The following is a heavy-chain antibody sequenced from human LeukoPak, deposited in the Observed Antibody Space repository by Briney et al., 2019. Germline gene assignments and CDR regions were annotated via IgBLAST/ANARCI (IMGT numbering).Heavy chain of an antibody. CDR1: GFTFSSYS. D-gene: IGHD2-2*01. V-gene: IGHV3-21*01. J-gene: IGHJ6*04. CDR3: AREGKTDGSSTSCYPLDV. CDR2: ISSSSSYI. Sequence: GGSLRLSCAASGFTFSSYSMNWVRQAPGKGLEWVSSISSSSSYIYYADSVKGRFTISRDNAKNSLYRQMNSLRAEETAVYYCAREGKTDGSSTSCYPLDVWGKGTTVTVSS.